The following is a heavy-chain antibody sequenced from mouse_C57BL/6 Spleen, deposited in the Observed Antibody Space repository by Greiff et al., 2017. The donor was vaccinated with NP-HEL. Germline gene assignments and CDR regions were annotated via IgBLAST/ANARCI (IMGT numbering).Heavy chain of an antibody. CDR2: IHTANGNT. CDR3: AIWFAY. CDR1: GFTIKNTY. J-gene: IGHJ3*01. Sequence: EVKLEESVAELVRPGASVKLSCTASGFTIKNTYMHWVKQRPEQGLEWIGRIHTANGNTKYAQKFQGKATITAETSSNTAYLQLSSLTSEDTAIYYCAIWFAYWGQGTLVTVSA. V-gene: IGHV14-3*01.